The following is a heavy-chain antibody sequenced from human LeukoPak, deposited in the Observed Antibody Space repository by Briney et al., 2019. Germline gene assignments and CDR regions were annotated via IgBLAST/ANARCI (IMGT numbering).Heavy chain of an antibody. CDR3: ARGPPGRYQLPHYYYYYMDV. D-gene: IGHD2-2*01. Sequence: PGKSLRLSCAASGFTFSTYAMHWVRQAPGKGLEWVAVISDDGIKKYYRDSVKGRFIISRDNSKNTLSLQMNSLRAEDTAVYYCARGPPGRYQLPHYYYYYMDVWGKGTTVTVSS. V-gene: IGHV3-30*04. J-gene: IGHJ6*03. CDR1: GFTFSTYA. CDR2: ISDDGIKK.